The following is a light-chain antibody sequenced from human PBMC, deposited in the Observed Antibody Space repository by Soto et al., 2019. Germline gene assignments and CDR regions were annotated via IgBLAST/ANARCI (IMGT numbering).Light chain of an antibody. CDR3: QHYNSYSWT. Sequence: DIQMTQSPSTLSASVGDRVTITCRASQSISNWLAWYQQKPGKAPKLLIYDASSLKSGVPSRFSGSGSGTEFALTISSLQPDDFATYFCQHYNSYSWTFGQGTKVDIK. V-gene: IGKV1-5*01. J-gene: IGKJ1*01. CDR1: QSISNW. CDR2: DAS.